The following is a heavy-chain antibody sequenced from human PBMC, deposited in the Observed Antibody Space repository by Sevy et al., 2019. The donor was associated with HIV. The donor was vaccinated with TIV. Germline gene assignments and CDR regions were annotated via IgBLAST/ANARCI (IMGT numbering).Heavy chain of an antibody. D-gene: IGHD5-12*01. V-gene: IGHV3-30*03. CDR3: AREDSGSGFEY. Sequence: GGSLRLSCAASGFSFSSYGIHWVSQAPGKGLEWVAVIGNDGDVKDYADSVKGRFTGSRDNSKNTLYLQMNSLSPEDTAVYYCAREDSGSGFEYWGQGTLVTVS. CDR1: GFSFSSYG. J-gene: IGHJ4*02. CDR2: IGNDGDVK.